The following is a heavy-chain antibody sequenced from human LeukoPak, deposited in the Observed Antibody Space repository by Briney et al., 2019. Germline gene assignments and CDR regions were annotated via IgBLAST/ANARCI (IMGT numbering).Heavy chain of an antibody. CDR3: ASARYDSTPGFDY. J-gene: IGHJ4*02. V-gene: IGHV1-69*06. D-gene: IGHD3-22*01. Sequence: SVKVSCKASGGTFSSYAISWVRQAPGQGLEWMGGIIPIFGTANYAQKFQGRVTITADKSTSTAYMELSSLRSEDTAVHYCASARYDSTPGFDYWGQGTLVTVSS. CDR1: GGTFSSYA. CDR2: IIPIFGTA.